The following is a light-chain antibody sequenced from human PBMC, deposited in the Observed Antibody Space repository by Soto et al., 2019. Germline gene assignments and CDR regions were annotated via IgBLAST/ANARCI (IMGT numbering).Light chain of an antibody. CDR3: QQYESYSPLT. Sequence: EIVLTQSPATLSVSPWERATLSCTASQRVASYLAWYHQKPGQAPRLLIYGESTRATGIPARLSGSGSGTEFTLTISSLQPDYFGTYYCQQYESYSPLTFGGGTKV. V-gene: IGKV3-15*01. CDR1: QRVASY. CDR2: GES. J-gene: IGKJ4*01.